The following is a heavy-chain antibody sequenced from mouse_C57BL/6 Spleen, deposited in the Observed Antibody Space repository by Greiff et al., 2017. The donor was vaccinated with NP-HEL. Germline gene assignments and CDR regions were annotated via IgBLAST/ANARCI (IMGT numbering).Heavy chain of an antibody. CDR3: AGAEFITTVVANYYAMDY. J-gene: IGHJ4*01. CDR1: GFTFSSYA. D-gene: IGHD1-1*01. V-gene: IGHV5-9-1*02. Sequence: DVMLVESGEGLVKPGGSLKLSCAASGFTFSSYAMSWVRQTPEKRLEWVAYISSGGDYIYYADTFKGRFTISRANSRNTPYLQMSSMKSEDTAMYYCAGAEFITTVVANYYAMDYWGQGTSVTVSS. CDR2: ISSGGDYI.